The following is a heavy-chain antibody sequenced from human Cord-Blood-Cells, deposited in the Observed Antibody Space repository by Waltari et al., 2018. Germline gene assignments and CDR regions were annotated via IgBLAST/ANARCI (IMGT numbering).Heavy chain of an antibody. CDR3: ATVSGYSYGYWYFDL. CDR2: IYYSGST. V-gene: IGHV4-39*01. CDR1: GGSISSSSYY. Sequence: QLQLQESGPGLVKPSETLSLTCTVSGGSISSSSYYWGWIRQPPGKGLEWIGSIYYSGSTYYNPSLKSRVTISVDKSKNQFSLKLSSVTAADTAVYYCATVSGYSYGYWYFDLWGRGTLVTVSS. D-gene: IGHD5-18*01. J-gene: IGHJ2*01.